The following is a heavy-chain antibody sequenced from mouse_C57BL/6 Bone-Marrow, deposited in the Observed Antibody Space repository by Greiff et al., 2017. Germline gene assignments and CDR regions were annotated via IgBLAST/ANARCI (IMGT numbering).Heavy chain of an antibody. Sequence: VQLQQSGAELVRPGASVKLSCTASGFNIKDDYMHWVKQRPEQGLESIGWIDPENGDTEYATKFQGKATITADTSSNTAYLQLSSLTSEDTAVYYCTTVDYYNYWGQGTTLTGSS. CDR3: TTVDYYNY. D-gene: IGHD1-1*01. CDR2: IDPENGDT. CDR1: GFNIKDDY. V-gene: IGHV14-4*01. J-gene: IGHJ2*01.